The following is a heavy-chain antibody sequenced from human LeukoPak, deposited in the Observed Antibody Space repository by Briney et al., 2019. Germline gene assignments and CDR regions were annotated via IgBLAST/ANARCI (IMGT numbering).Heavy chain of an antibody. D-gene: IGHD4/OR15-4a*01. CDR3: ATTGSGQEPRRYGGLGI. V-gene: IGHV1-24*01. J-gene: IGHJ3*02. CDR1: GYTLTELS. CDR2: FDPEDGET. Sequence: ASVKASCKVSGYTLTELSMHWVRQAPGKGLEWMGGFDPEDGETIYAQKFQGRVTMTEDTSTDTAYMELSSLRSEDTAVYYCATTGSGQEPRRYGGLGIWGQGTMVTVSS.